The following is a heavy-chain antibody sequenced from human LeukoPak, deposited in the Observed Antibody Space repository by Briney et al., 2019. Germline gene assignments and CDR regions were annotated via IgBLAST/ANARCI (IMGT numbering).Heavy chain of an antibody. V-gene: IGHV4-59*01. J-gene: IGHJ4*02. CDR1: GGSMNSYY. Sequence: SEPLSLTCTVSGGSMNSYYWSWIRQPPGKRPEWIGDINYGGSAKYNPSLKSRVTISIDTSKNQFSLNLLSMTAEDTAIYYCVRVGDSATGSVLDIWGPGTLVTVSS. CDR3: VRVGDSATGSVLDI. CDR2: INYGGSA. D-gene: IGHD2-8*02.